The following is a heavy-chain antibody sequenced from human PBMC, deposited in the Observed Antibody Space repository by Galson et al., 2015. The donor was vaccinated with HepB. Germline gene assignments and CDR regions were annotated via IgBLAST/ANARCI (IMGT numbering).Heavy chain of an antibody. Sequence: SLRLSCAASGFTFSDYYMTWIRQAPGKGLEWLSCISANATYKNYADSVKGRFTISRDNAKNSLYLQMNSLTAEDTAVFYCARVAATKSGDPAPFDSWGQGTLVTVSS. D-gene: IGHD3-10*01. CDR2: ISANATYK. J-gene: IGHJ4*02. CDR1: GFTFSDYY. CDR3: ARVAATKSGDPAPFDS. V-gene: IGHV3-11*06.